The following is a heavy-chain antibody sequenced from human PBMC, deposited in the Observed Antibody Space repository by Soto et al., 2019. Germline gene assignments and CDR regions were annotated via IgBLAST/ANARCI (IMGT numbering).Heavy chain of an antibody. CDR2: IYYSGST. Sequence: SETLSLTCTVSGGSISSYYWSWIRQPPGKGLEWIGYIYYSGSTNYNPSLKSRVTISVDTSKNQFSLKLSSVTAADTAVYYCARFGELLIPRKNWFDPWGQGTLVTVSS. CDR3: ARFGELLIPRKNWFDP. J-gene: IGHJ5*02. V-gene: IGHV4-59*01. D-gene: IGHD3-10*01. CDR1: GGSISSYY.